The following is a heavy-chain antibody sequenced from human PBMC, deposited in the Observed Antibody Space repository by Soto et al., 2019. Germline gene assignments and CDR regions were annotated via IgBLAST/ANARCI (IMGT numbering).Heavy chain of an antibody. J-gene: IGHJ4*02. CDR3: AKDRVGPCSGGSCYPPHFDY. V-gene: IGHV3-23*01. CDR2: ISGSGGST. D-gene: IGHD2-15*01. CDR1: GFTFSGYA. Sequence: GGSLRLSCAASGFTFSGYAMSWVRQAPGKGLEWVSAISGSGGSTYYADSVKGRFTISRDNSKNTLYLQMNSLRAEDTAVYYCAKDRVGPCSGGSCYPPHFDYWGQGTLVTVSS.